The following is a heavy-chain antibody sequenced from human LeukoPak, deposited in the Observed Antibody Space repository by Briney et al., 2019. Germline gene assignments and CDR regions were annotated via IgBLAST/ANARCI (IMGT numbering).Heavy chain of an antibody. V-gene: IGHV4-39*07. CDR2: IYYSGST. CDR1: GGSIRSRSYY. D-gene: IGHD6-19*01. Sequence: SETLSLTCTVSGGSIRSRSYYWGWIRQPPGKGLEWIGSIYYSGSTYYNPSLKSRVTISVDTSKNQFSLKLSSVTAADTAVYYCARVEAVAGHFDYWGQGTLVTVSS. J-gene: IGHJ4*02. CDR3: ARVEAVAGHFDY.